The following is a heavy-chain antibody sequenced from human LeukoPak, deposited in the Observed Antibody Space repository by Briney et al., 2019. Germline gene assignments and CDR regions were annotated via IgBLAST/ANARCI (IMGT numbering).Heavy chain of an antibody. J-gene: IGHJ4*02. Sequence: PGGSLRLSCAASGFTFSNAWMSWVRQAPGKGLGWVGRIKSKTDGGTTDYAAPVKGRFTISRDDSKDTLYLQMNSLKTEDTAVYYCTTEGVQLWATFDYWGQGTLVTVSS. D-gene: IGHD5-18*01. V-gene: IGHV3-15*01. CDR2: IKSKTDGGTT. CDR3: TTEGVQLWATFDY. CDR1: GFTFSNAW.